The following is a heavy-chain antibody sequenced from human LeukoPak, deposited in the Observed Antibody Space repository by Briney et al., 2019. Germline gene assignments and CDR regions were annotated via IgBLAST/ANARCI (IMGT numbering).Heavy chain of an antibody. J-gene: IGHJ4*02. V-gene: IGHV3-23*01. D-gene: IGHD3-10*01. CDR2: ISGSGGST. CDR1: GFTFSSYG. Sequence: PGGSLRLSCAASGFTFSSYGMHWVRQAPGKGLEWVSAISGSGGSTYYADSVKGRFTISRDNSKNTLYLQMNSLRAEDTAVYYCAKGGRITMVRGVISYFDYWGQGTLVTVSS. CDR3: AKGGRITMVRGVISYFDY.